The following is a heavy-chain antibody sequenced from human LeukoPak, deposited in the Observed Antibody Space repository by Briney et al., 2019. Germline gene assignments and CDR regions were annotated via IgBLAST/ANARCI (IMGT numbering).Heavy chain of an antibody. J-gene: IGHJ3*02. CDR3: AGAYCGGDCYSGRTFDI. CDR2: IYHSAST. CDR1: GGSISSSYW. D-gene: IGHD2-21*02. Sequence: PSGTLSLTCAVSGGSISSSYWWGLVRPPPGKGLEWIGEIYHSASTNYKPSLKSRVTISVEKSKNQFSLKLSSVAAADKAVYYCAGAYCGGDCYSGRTFDIWGQGTMVTVSS. V-gene: IGHV4-4*02.